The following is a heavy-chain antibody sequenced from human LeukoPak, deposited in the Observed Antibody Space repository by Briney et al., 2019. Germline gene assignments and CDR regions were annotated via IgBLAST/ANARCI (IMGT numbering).Heavy chain of an antibody. V-gene: IGHV3-15*01. J-gene: IGHJ6*04. CDR2: IKSKSDGGTT. Sequence: PGGSLRLSCAASGFTFSSAWMSWVRQALGKGLEWVGRIKSKSDGGTTDYGAPVNGRFTISRDDSKNTVSLQMDSLKTEDTAVYHCTTLYDHFRSSPAGVWGKGTTVTVSS. CDR1: GFTFSSAW. D-gene: IGHD3-3*01. CDR3: TTLYDHFRSSPAGV.